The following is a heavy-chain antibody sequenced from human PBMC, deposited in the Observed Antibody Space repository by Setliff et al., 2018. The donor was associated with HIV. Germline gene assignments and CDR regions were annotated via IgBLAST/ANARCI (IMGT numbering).Heavy chain of an antibody. CDR2: IFNDGRI. Sequence: LSLTCTVSGGFISSSSYYWGWIRQPPGKGLEWIGSIFNDGRIYYNPSLKSRITIPMDTSTNQFSLMLSSVTAADTAVYFCARHFPSISLFFGDPGPFDRWGQGALVTVSS. D-gene: IGHD3-10*01. J-gene: IGHJ4*02. CDR3: ARHFPSISLFFGDPGPFDR. CDR1: GGFISSSSYY. V-gene: IGHV4-39*01.